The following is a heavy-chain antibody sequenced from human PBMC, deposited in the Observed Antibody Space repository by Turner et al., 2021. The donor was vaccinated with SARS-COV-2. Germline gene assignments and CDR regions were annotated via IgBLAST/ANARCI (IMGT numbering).Heavy chain of an antibody. CDR2: SNHSRNT. D-gene: IGHD3-16*01. J-gene: IGHJ4*02. CDR1: GGSFRGYY. V-gene: IGHV4-34*01. Sequence: QVHLQQWGAGLLKPSETLSLTCAVYGGSFRGYYWSFIRQPPGKGLEWFGESNHSRNTNYNPSLQSGVIKSVDTFKNHFSLKLTYVTAADTAVYYCARGRDDYIWGSPTPTYYFDYWGQGTLVTVSS. CDR3: ARGRDDYIWGSPTPTYYFDY.